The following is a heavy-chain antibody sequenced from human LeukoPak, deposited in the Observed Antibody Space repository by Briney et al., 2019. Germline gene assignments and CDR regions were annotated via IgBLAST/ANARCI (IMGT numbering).Heavy chain of an antibody. CDR2: INHSGSS. J-gene: IGHJ4*02. D-gene: IGHD2/OR15-2a*01. CDR3: AARPEYVPL. Sequence: KPSETLSLTCAVSGGSFSGYYWSWIRQPPGKGLEWIGEINHSGSSSYKPSLKSRVTISLDKSNNQFSLNLISVTAADTAVYFCAARPEYVPLWGQGTLVTVSS. CDR1: GGSFSGYY. V-gene: IGHV4-34*01.